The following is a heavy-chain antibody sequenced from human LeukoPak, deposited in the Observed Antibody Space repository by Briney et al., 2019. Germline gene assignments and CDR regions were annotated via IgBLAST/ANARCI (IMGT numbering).Heavy chain of an antibody. Sequence: SVKVSCKASGGTFSSYAISWVRQAPGQGLEWMGGIIPIFGTANYAQKFQGRVTITADESTSTAYMELSSLRSEDTAVYYCARVPYYYDSSGYHGLWYWGQGTLVTVSS. J-gene: IGHJ4*02. V-gene: IGHV1-69*13. CDR1: GGTFSSYA. CDR3: ARVPYYYDSSGYHGLWY. CDR2: IIPIFGTA. D-gene: IGHD3-22*01.